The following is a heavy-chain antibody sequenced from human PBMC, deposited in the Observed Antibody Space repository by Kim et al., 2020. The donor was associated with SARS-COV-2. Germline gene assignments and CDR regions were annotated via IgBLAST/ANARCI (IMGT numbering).Heavy chain of an antibody. V-gene: IGHV4-39*01. CDR2: IYYSGST. J-gene: IGHJ5*02. Sequence: SETLSLTCTVSGGSISSSSYYWGWIRQPPGKGLEWIGSIYYSGSTYYNPSLKSRVTISVDTSKNQFSLKLSSVTAADTAVYYCARRGYSYGYDHWFDPWGQGTLVTVSS. CDR3: ARRGYSYGYDHWFDP. CDR1: GGSISSSSYY. D-gene: IGHD5-18*01.